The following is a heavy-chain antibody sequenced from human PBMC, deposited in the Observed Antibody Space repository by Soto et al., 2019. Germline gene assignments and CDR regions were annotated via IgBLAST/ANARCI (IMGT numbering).Heavy chain of an antibody. V-gene: IGHV1-69*01. J-gene: IGHJ4*02. CDR1: GGTCSSYA. D-gene: IGHD3-10*01. CDR2: IITLFGTA. Sequence: QVQLVQSGAEVTKPGSSVKVSCKASGGTCSSYAISWVRQAPGQGLEWMGGIITLFGTATYAQKFQGRVTITADESTSTAYMELRSLRSEDTAVYYCARSYTMVRGVFYYFDYWGQGTLVTVSS. CDR3: ARSYTMVRGVFYYFDY.